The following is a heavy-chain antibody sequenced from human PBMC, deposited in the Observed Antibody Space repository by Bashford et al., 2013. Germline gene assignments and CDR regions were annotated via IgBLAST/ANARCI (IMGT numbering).Heavy chain of an antibody. J-gene: IGHJ4*02. Sequence: VRQAPGKGLVWVSRISSDGSDTTYADSVKGRFTVSRDNAKNSLYLQINSLRAEDTAVYYCARDQTAAGPTTFDYWGQGTLVTVSS. CDR2: ISSDGSDT. D-gene: IGHD6-13*01. V-gene: IGHV3-74*01. CDR3: ARDQTAAGPTTFDY.